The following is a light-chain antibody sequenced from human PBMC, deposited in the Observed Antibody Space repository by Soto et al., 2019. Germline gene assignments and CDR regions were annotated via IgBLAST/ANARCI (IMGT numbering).Light chain of an antibody. V-gene: IGLV2-14*01. CDR1: SSDIGTYNF. CDR2: EVS. CDR3: SSYAGSSNV. Sequence: QSVLTQPASVSGSPGQSVTISCTGTSSDIGTYNFVSWYQQLPGKAPKLIIYEVSNRPSGVSNRFSGSKSGNTASLTVSGLQAEDEADYYCSSYAGSSNVFGTGTKVTVL. J-gene: IGLJ1*01.